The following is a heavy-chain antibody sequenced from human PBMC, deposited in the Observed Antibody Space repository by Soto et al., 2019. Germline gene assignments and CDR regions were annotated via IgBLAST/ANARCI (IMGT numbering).Heavy chain of an antibody. J-gene: IGHJ3*02. CDR1: GGSISSGGYY. V-gene: IGHV4-31*03. D-gene: IGHD6-6*01. CDR3: ARACIAARRDDWFPDAFDI. CDR2: IYYSGST. Sequence: QVQLQESGPGLVKPSQTLSLTCTVSGGSISSGGYYWSWIRQHPGKGLEWIGYIYYSGSTYYNPSLQRRVTIAVDTAKNQFSLKLSSVTAADTAVYYCARACIAARRDDWFPDAFDIWGQGTMVTVSS.